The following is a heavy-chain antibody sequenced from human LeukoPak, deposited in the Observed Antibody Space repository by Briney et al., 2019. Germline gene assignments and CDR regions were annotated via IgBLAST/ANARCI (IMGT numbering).Heavy chain of an antibody. CDR2: ISWNSGSI. D-gene: IGHD1-26*01. Sequence: PGGSLRLSCAASGFTFDDYAMHWVRQAPGKGLEWVSGISWNSGSIAYADSVKGRFTISRDNAKNSLYLQMNSLRAEDTALYYCAKDSVGKELPQYNWFDPWGQGTLVTVSS. J-gene: IGHJ5*02. CDR1: GFTFDDYA. V-gene: IGHV3-9*01. CDR3: AKDSVGKELPQYNWFDP.